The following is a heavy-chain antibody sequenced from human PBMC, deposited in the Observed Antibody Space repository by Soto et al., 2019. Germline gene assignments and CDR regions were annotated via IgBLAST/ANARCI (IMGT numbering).Heavy chain of an antibody. D-gene: IGHD3-3*01. Sequence: QFQLVQSGAEVKKPGASVKVSCKASGYTFTSYGISWVRQAPGQGLAWMGWISAYNGNTNYAQKLQGRVTMTTDTSTSTAYMELRSLRSDDTAVYYCARHLYYDFWSGYYSGPPFDYLGQGTLVTVSS. CDR1: GYTFTSYG. J-gene: IGHJ4*02. V-gene: IGHV1-18*01. CDR2: ISAYNGNT. CDR3: ARHLYYDFWSGYYSGPPFDY.